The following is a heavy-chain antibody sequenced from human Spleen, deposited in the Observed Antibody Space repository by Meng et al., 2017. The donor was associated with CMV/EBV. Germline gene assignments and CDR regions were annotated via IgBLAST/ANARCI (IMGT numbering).Heavy chain of an antibody. V-gene: IGHV4-59*12. J-gene: IGHJ4*02. CDR2: IYYSGST. Sequence: GSLRLSCTVSGGSISSYYWSWIRQPPGKGLEWIGYIYYSGSTYYNPSLKSRVTISVDTSKNQFSLKLSSVTAADTAVYYCARDIPGIAVASGWGQGTLVTVSS. CDR3: ARDIPGIAVASG. CDR1: GGSISSYY. D-gene: IGHD6-19*01.